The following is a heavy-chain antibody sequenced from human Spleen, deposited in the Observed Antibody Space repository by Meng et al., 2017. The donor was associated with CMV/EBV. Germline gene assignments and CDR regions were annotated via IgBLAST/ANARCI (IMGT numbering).Heavy chain of an antibody. CDR3: ARVPTPYYYDTSGPFDY. V-gene: IGHV1-18*01. Sequence: YTFSSYGISSVRQAPGQGLEWMGWINPYNDNTNYAQTFQGRVTMTTDTFTITAYMELRSLESDDTAVYYCARVPTPYYYDTSGPFDYWGQGTLVTVSS. D-gene: IGHD3-22*01. CDR1: YTFSSYG. J-gene: IGHJ4*02. CDR2: INPYNDNT.